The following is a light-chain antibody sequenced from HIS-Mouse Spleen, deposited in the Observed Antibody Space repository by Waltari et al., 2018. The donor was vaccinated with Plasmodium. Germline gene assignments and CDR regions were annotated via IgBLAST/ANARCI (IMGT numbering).Light chain of an antibody. CDR2: DVS. CDR1: SSDVGGYTY. Sequence: QSALTQPRSVSGSPGQSVTISRPRPSSDVGGYTYVPWYQQHPGKAPKLMIYDVSKRPSGVPDRFSGSKSGNTASLTISGLQAEDEADYYCCSYAGSYTYVFGTGTKVTVL. J-gene: IGLJ1*01. V-gene: IGLV2-11*01. CDR3: CSYAGSYTYV.